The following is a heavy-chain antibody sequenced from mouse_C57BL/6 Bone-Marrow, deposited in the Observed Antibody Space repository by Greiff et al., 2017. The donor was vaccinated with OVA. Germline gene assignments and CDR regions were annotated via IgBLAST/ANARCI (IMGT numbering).Heavy chain of an antibody. CDR2: IYPGSGST. J-gene: IGHJ1*03. V-gene: IGHV1-55*01. CDR1: GYTFTSYW. CDR3: ARWRYFDV. Sequence: VQLQQPGAELVKPGASVKMSCKASGYTFTSYWITWVKQRPGQGLEWIGDIYPGSGSTNYNEKFKSKATLTVDTSASTAYMQLSSLPSEDSAVYYCARWRYFDVWGTGTTVTVSS.